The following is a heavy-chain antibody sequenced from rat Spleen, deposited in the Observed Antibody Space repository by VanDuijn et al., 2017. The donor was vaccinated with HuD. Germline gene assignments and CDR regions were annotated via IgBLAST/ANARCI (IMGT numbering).Heavy chain of an antibody. V-gene: IGHV5S23*01. CDR3: ARHAVYNNYGWFAY. J-gene: IGHJ3*01. CDR2: ISTSGGST. CDR1: GFTFSNYD. D-gene: IGHD1-10*01. Sequence: EVQLVESGGGLVQPGRSLKLSCAASGFTFSNYDMAWVRQAPTKGLEWVASISTSGGSTYYRDSVKGRFTVSRDNAKSTLYLQMDSLRSEDTATYYCARHAVYNNYGWFAYWGQGTLVTVSS.